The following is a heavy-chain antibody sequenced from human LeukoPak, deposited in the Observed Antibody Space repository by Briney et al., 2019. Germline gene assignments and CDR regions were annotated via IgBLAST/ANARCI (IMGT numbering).Heavy chain of an antibody. V-gene: IGHV3-23*01. CDR2: LSSSGGST. CDR1: GFTFSNYG. CDR3: AKLPRGTPFGFAVN. Sequence: QTGGSLRLSCAASGFTFSNYGMNWVRQAPGKGLEWVSALSSSGGSTYYADSVRGRFTISRDDSKNILFLQMNTLTVEDSGIYYCAKLPRGTPFGFAVNWGQGTLVSVSS. J-gene: IGHJ4*02. D-gene: IGHD3-16*01.